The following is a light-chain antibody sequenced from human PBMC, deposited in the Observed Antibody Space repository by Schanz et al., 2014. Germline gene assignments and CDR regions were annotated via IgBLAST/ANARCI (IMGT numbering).Light chain of an antibody. CDR1: SSDVGGYNY. V-gene: IGLV2-14*03. CDR3: SSYAGNKYV. CDR2: DVT. J-gene: IGLJ1*01. Sequence: QSALTQPASVSGSPGQSITISCNGASSDVGGYNYVSWYQQHPDKAPKLLIYDVTNRPSGVPDRFSGSKSGNTASLTVSGLQAEDEADYYCSSYAGNKYVFGTGTKLTVL.